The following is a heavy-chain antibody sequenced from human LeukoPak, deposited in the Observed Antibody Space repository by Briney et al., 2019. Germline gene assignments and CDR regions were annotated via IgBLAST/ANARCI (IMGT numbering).Heavy chain of an antibody. CDR3: ARDPVTSPIVT. Sequence: ASVKVSCKASGYTFSDYYIHWVRQAPGQGLEWVGWINPNSGGTDSAQKFQGRVTMTRDTSISTAYTELSRLRSDDTAVYYCARDPVTSPIVTWGQGTLVTVSS. CDR1: GYTFSDYY. V-gene: IGHV1-2*02. CDR2: INPNSGGT. J-gene: IGHJ5*02. D-gene: IGHD2-2*01.